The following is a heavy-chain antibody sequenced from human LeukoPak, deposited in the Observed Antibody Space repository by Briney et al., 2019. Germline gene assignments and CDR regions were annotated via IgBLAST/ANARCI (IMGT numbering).Heavy chain of an antibody. V-gene: IGHV1-2*02. J-gene: IGHJ4*02. CDR2: INPSSGGT. CDR3: ARDGEYGTGSYYRGSFDY. Sequence: ASVDVSCKASGYTFTGNYIHWVCQAPGQGVEWLGLINPSSGGTNYAQEFQGRATMTRETSISTAYMELSRLRSDDTAVYYCARDGEYGTGSYYRGSFDYWGQGILVTVSS. CDR1: GYTFTGNY. D-gene: IGHD3-10*01.